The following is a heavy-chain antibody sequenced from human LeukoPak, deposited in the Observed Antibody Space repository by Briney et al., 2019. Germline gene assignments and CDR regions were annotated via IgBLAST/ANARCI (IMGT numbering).Heavy chain of an antibody. Sequence: PGASLRLSCAASGFTFSSYAMSWVRQAPGKGLEWVSGISSSGGSTYYADSVKGRFTISRDNSKSTLSLQMNSLRAEDTAVYYCAKDLNPFNSWGQGILVTVSS. CDR3: AKDLNPFNS. V-gene: IGHV3-23*01. J-gene: IGHJ4*02. CDR1: GFTFSSYA. CDR2: ISSSGGST.